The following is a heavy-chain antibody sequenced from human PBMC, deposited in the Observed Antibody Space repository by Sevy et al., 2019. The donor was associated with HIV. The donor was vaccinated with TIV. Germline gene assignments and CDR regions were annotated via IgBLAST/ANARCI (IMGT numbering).Heavy chain of an antibody. CDR3: ARCQYSSSWYVYGMDV. V-gene: IGHV1-69*13. J-gene: IGHJ6*02. D-gene: IGHD6-13*01. Sequence: ASVKVSCKASGGTFSSYAISWVRQAPGQGLEWMGGIIPIFGTANYAQKFQGRVTITADESTSTAYMELSSLRSEETAVYYCARCQYSSSWYVYGMDVWGQGTTVTVSS. CDR2: IIPIFGTA. CDR1: GGTFSSYA.